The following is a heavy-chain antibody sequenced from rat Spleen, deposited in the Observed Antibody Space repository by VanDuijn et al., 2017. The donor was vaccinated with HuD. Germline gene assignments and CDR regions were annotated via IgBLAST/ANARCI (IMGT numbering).Heavy chain of an antibody. CDR3: ARQDVYYGLGYFDY. CDR2: ISSDGGRN. Sequence: EVQLVESDGGLVQPGRSLKLSCAASGFTFSSFPMAWVRQAPKKGLEWVASISSDGGRNFYRDSVKGRFTISRDNAKSTLYLQMDSLRSEDTATYYCARQDVYYGLGYFDYWGQGVMVTVSS. J-gene: IGHJ2*01. D-gene: IGHD1-6*01. CDR1: GFTFSSFP. V-gene: IGHV5-25*01.